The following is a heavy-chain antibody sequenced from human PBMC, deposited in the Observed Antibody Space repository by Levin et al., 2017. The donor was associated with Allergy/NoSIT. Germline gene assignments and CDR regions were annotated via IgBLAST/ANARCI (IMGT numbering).Heavy chain of an antibody. D-gene: IGHD6-13*01. CDR1: GYTFTSYG. Sequence: ASVKVSCKASGYTFTSYGISWVRQAPGQGLEWMGWISAYNGNTNYAQKLQGRVTMTTDTSTSTAYMELRSLRSDDTAVYYCARDYQWEQQLVLDYWGQGTLVTVSS. J-gene: IGHJ4*02. V-gene: IGHV1-18*01. CDR3: ARDYQWEQQLVLDY. CDR2: ISAYNGNT.